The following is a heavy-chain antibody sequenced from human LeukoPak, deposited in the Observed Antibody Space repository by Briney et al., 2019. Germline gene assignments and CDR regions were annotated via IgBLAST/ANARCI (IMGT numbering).Heavy chain of an antibody. Sequence: QPGGSLRLSCAASGFTVSSSSMNWVRLGPGKGLERVSVISSDGNTYYADSVKGRFTISRDNSRNTLSLQMHGLRADDTAVYYCARGQEQFSSPWQWGPRRKNFYYYGMDVWGQGTTVTVSS. CDR2: ISSDGNT. V-gene: IGHV3-66*01. J-gene: IGHJ6*02. CDR1: GFTVSSSS. CDR3: ARGQEQFSSPWQWGPRRKNFYYYGMDV. D-gene: IGHD6-19*01.